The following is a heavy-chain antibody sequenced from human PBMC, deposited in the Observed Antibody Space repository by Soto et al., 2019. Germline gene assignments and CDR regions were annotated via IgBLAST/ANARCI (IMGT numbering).Heavy chain of an antibody. Sequence: EVQLVESGGGLVQRGGSLSLSWAASGCTFGNYWMYWVRQAPGKGRGWVSRINSDGSFSCYADSVKGRLTSSRDNVKNTLYLQMDSLRVEDTAVYYCARGDCVGGTCYSLAGSFYYYMDVWGKGTTVTVFS. V-gene: IGHV3-74*01. CDR3: ARGDCVGGTCYSLAGSFYYYMDV. J-gene: IGHJ6*03. CDR2: INSDGSFS. CDR1: GCTFGNYW. D-gene: IGHD2-15*01.